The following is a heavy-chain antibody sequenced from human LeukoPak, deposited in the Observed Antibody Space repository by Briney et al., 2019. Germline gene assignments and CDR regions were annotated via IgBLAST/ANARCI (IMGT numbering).Heavy chain of an antibody. D-gene: IGHD6-13*01. CDR2: ISYRTSHI. CDR1: GFTFSDCD. J-gene: IGHJ4*02. CDR3: GRAFPPLRTAAAGDY. V-gene: IGHV3-21*01. Sequence: EAGGSLRLSCTASGFTFSDCDMDWFRQAPGKGLEWVSSISYRTSHIYYADSVKGRFTISRDNAKNSLYLQMDSLRAEDTAVYFCGRAFPPLRTAAAGDYRGQGTLVTVSS.